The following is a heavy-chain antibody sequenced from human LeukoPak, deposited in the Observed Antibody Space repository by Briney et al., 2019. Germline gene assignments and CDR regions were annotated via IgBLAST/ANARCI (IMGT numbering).Heavy chain of an antibody. CDR3: SRGKPILRISGIAAAGYPSYYYMDV. J-gene: IGHJ6*03. CDR2: INHSGST. Sequence: SETLSLTCAVYGGSFSGYYWSWIRQPPGKGLEWIGEINHSGSTNYNPPLKSRVTISVDTSKNQFSLKLSSVTAADSAVYYCSRGKPILRISGIAAAGYPSYYYMDVWGKGTTVTVSS. D-gene: IGHD6-13*01. CDR1: GGSFSGYY. V-gene: IGHV4-34*01.